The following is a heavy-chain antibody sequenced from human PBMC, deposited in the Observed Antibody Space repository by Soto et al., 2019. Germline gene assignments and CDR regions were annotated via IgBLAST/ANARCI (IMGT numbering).Heavy chain of an antibody. CDR2: INPGDGRR. CDR3: GRVGQTRHETFAS. V-gene: IGHV1-46*01. D-gene: IGHD3-3*01. Sequence: ASVKVSCKASGYSFASYYMHWVRQAPGQRFEWMGTINPGDGRRSYAQKFQGRISMTRDTSTTTLFLEVTKLTPDDTALYYCGRVGQTRHETFASWRQGTQVTVSS. CDR1: GYSFASYY. J-gene: IGHJ4*02.